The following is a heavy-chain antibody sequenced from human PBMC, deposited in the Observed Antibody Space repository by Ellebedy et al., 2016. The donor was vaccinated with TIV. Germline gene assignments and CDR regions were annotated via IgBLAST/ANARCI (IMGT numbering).Heavy chain of an antibody. CDR3: ARTKGFDAFDI. V-gene: IGHV4-39*01. CDR2: IYYSGST. Sequence: SETLSLTYTVSDGSISSNDYYWGWIRQPPGRGLEWAGSIYYSGSTYYNPSLKSRVTISVDTSKNQFSLKLSSVTAADTAVYYCARTKGFDAFDIWGQGTMVTVSS. J-gene: IGHJ3*02. CDR1: DGSISSNDYY.